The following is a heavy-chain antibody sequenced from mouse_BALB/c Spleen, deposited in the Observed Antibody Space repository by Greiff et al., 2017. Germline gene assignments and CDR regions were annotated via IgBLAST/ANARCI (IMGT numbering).Heavy chain of an antibody. CDR3: AGRGVY. CDR1: GYTFTSYW. V-gene: IGHV1S81*02. CDR2: INPSNGRT. Sequence: QVQLQQPGAELVKPGASVKLSCKASGYTFTSYWMHWVKQRPGQGLEWIGEINPSNGRTNYNEKFKSKATLTVDKSSSTAYMQLSSLTSEDSAVYYCAGRGVYWGQGTTLTVSS. J-gene: IGHJ2*01.